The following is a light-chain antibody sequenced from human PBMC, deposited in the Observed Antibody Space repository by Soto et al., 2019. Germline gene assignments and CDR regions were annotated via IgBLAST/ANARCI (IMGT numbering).Light chain of an antibody. CDR3: QQYGGSPLYR. V-gene: IGKV3-20*01. J-gene: IGKJ2*03. Sequence: ESVLTQSPGTLSLSPGESATLSCRASQSVSSTYLAWYQQKPGPAPRLLIYAASTRPAGIPNSFSGSRSAIYFTLTNSRLEPEDDATYYCQQYGGSPLYRFDRGTRLEIK. CDR1: QSVSSTY. CDR2: AAS.